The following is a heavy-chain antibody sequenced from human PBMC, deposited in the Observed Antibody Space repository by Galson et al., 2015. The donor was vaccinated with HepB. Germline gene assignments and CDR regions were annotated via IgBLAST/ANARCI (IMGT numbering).Heavy chain of an antibody. D-gene: IGHD6-19*01. CDR1: GYTFTSYG. CDR2: ISSYNGHT. V-gene: IGHV1-18*01. J-gene: IGHJ4*02. Sequence: SVKVSCKAYGYTFTSYGISWVRQAPGQGLQWMGWISSYNGHTNYPQHLQGRVTMTTDTSTSTAYMDLRSLRSDDPAVYYCARVYNSGWYGHFDYWGQGTLVTVSS. CDR3: ARVYNSGWYGHFDY.